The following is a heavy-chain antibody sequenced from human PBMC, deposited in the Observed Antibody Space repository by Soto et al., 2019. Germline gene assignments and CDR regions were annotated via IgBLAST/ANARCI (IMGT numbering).Heavy chain of an antibody. J-gene: IGHJ6*02. V-gene: IGHV1-24*01. CDR1: GYTLTELS. CDR2: FDPEDGET. CDR3: ASWTNGLQGTAGYYYGMDV. Sequence: ASVKVSCKVSGYTLTELSMHWVRQAPGKGLEWMGGFDPEDGETIYAQKFQGRVTMTEDTSTDKAYMELSSLRSEDTAVYYCASWTNGLQGTAGYYYGMDVWGQGTTVTVSS. D-gene: IGHD4-4*01.